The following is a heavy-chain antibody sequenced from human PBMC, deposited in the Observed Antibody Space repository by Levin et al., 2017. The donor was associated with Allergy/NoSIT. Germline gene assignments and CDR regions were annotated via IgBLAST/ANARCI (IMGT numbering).Heavy chain of an antibody. V-gene: IGHV1-2*06. D-gene: IGHD1-26*01. CDR2: SNPHSGGT. CDR1: GFSVSGYY. CDR3: ATTVVPNFYYYYVDV. Sequence: GASVKISCKASGFSVSGYYMHWVRQAPGQGLEWMGRSNPHSGGTNYAQKFRDRVTMTRDASGSTAYMELRRLTSDDTAMYYCATTVVPNFYYYYVDVWGEGTTVTVSS. J-gene: IGHJ6*03.